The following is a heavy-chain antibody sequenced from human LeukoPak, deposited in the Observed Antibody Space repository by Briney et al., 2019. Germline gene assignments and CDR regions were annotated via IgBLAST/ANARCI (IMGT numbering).Heavy chain of an antibody. CDR1: GGSISSGDYY. V-gene: IGHV4-30-4*08. J-gene: IGHJ4*02. CDR2: IYYSGST. D-gene: IGHD6-13*01. Sequence: PSQTLSLTCTVSGGSISSGDYYWSWIRQPPGKGLEWIGYIYYSGSTYYNPSLKSRVTISVDTSKNQFSLKLSSVTAADTAVYYCARESIAAEYYFDYWGQGTLVTVSS. CDR3: ARESIAAEYYFDY.